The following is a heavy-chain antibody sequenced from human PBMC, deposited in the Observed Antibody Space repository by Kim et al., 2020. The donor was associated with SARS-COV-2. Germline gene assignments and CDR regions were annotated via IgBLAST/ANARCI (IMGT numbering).Heavy chain of an antibody. CDR1: GGTFSSYA. CDR2: IIPIFGTA. CDR3: ARFSIRDRDYGGTTYFDY. Sequence: SVKVSCKASGGTFSSYAISWVRQAPGQGLEWMGGIIPIFGTANYAQKFQGRVTITADESTITAYMELSSLRSEDTAVYYCARFSIRDRDYGGTTYFDYWGQGTLVTVSS. V-gene: IGHV1-69*13. D-gene: IGHD4-17*01. J-gene: IGHJ4*02.